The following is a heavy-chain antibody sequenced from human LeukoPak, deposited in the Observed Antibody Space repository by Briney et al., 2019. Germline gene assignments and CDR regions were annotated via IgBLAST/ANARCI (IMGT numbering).Heavy chain of an antibody. CDR1: GFTFSSYS. J-gene: IGHJ4*02. D-gene: IGHD3-16*02. V-gene: IGHV3-48*01. CDR2: ISSSSSTI. Sequence: GGSLRLSCAASGFTFSSYSMNWVRQAPGKGLEWVSYISSSSSTIYYGDSVKGRFTISRDNAKNSLYLQMNSLRAEDTAVYYCARRDDYVWGSYPNYFDYWGQGTLVTVSS. CDR3: ARRDDYVWGSYPNYFDY.